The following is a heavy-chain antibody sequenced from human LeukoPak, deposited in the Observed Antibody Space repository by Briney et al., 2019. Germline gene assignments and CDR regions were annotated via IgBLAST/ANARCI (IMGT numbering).Heavy chain of an antibody. Sequence: QPGRSLRLSCAASGFTFDDYAMHWVRQAPGKGLEWVSGISWNSGSIGYADSVKGRFTISRDNAKNSLYLQMNSLRAEDTALYYCAKDISSRRDYYYGMDVWGQGTTVTVSS. CDR2: ISWNSGSI. D-gene: IGHD6-13*01. CDR3: AKDISSRRDYYYGMDV. CDR1: GFTFDDYA. V-gene: IGHV3-9*01. J-gene: IGHJ6*02.